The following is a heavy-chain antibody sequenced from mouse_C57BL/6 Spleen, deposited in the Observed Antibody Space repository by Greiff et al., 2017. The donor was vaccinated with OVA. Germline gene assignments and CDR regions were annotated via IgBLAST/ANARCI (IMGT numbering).Heavy chain of an antibody. D-gene: IGHD2-1*01. CDR2: IYPGSGNT. CDR1: GYSFTSYY. J-gene: IGHJ4*01. Sequence: QVQLKESGPELVKPGASVKISCKASGYSFTSYYIHWVKQRPGQGLEWIGWIYPGSGNTKYNEKFKGKATLTADTSSSTAYMQLSSLTSEDSAVYYCARSPRGNYDAMDYWGQGTSVTVSS. V-gene: IGHV1-66*01. CDR3: ARSPRGNYDAMDY.